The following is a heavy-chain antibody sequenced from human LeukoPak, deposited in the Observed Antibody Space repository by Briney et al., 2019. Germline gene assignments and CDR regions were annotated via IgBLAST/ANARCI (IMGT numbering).Heavy chain of an antibody. CDR2: ISSSSSTI. CDR1: GFTFSSYE. V-gene: IGHV3-48*03. CDR3: AREGIGSGYRYFDY. J-gene: IGHJ4*02. D-gene: IGHD5-12*01. Sequence: PGGSLRLSCAASGFTFSSYEMNWVRQAPGKGLEWVSYISSSSSTIYYADSVKGRFTISRDNAKNSLYLQMNSLRAEDTAVYYCAREGIGSGYRYFDYWGQGTLVTVSS.